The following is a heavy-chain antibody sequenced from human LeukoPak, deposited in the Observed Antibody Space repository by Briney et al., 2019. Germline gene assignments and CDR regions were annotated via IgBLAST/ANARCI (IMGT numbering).Heavy chain of an antibody. D-gene: IGHD3-22*01. Sequence: GGSLRLSCTASGFTFGDYAMSWFRQAPGEGLEWVSFIRSNAYGGTTEYAASVKGRFTVSRDDSKSIAYLQMNSLKTEDTAVYYCTRPYYDSSGLTPPYNWFDPWGQGTLVTVSS. J-gene: IGHJ5*02. CDR3: TRPYYDSSGLTPPYNWFDP. CDR1: GFTFGDYA. V-gene: IGHV3-49*03. CDR2: IRSNAYGGTT.